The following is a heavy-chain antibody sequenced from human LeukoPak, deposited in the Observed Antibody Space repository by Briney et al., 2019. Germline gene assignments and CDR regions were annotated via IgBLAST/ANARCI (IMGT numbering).Heavy chain of an antibody. CDR3: AKDMNSYGSGSSYNPWGPFDS. V-gene: IGHV3-9*01. J-gene: IGHJ4*02. Sequence: PGGSLRLSCAASGFTFDNYAMHWVRQARGKGLEWVSGIAWNSGNTGFADSVKGRFTISRDNAENSLYLQMNSLTPEDTAFYFCAKDMNSYGSGSSYNPWGPFDSWGQGTLVTVPS. CDR2: IAWNSGNT. CDR1: GFTFDNYA. D-gene: IGHD3-10*01.